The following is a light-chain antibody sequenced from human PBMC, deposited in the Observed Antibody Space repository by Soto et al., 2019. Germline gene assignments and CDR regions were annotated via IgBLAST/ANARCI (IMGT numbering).Light chain of an antibody. CDR3: QQYGTPLFT. CDR1: QSVTNNF. Sequence: IVLTQSPGTLSLSPGERATISCGASQSVTNNFLGWYQQKPGQAPRLLIYGASSRATGVPDRFSGSGSGTDFTLTISRLEPGDFAVYYCQQYGTPLFTFGPGTKVDIK. V-gene: IGKV3-20*01. J-gene: IGKJ3*01. CDR2: GAS.